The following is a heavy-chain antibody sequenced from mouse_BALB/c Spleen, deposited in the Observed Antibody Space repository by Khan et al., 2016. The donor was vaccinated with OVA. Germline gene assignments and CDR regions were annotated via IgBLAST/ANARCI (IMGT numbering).Heavy chain of an antibody. V-gene: IGHV1S41*01. CDR3: ARSHCDGGSLCAMDY. Sequence: DLVKPGASVKLSCTASGYTFTSYWINWINQRPGQGLEWIGRIGPGSGSTSYNEMFTGQETLTVDTTTRTTYIQLSILSSAVSAVYFCARSHCDGGSLCAMDYWGQGCAVTGSA. J-gene: IGHJ4*01. CDR2: IGPGSGST. D-gene: IGHD1-1*02. CDR1: GYTFTSYW.